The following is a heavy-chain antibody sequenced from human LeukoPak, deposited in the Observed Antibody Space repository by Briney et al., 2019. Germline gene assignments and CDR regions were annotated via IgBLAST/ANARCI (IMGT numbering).Heavy chain of an antibody. Sequence: SETLSLTCSASGDSTDSVSYYWGWIRQPPGKGPEWIASIDYSGRTFYNPSLMSRVTISVDTSNNEFSLNLTSVTAADTAVYYCATEFYDFLSGESWFDPWGQGALVTVS. CDR1: GDSTDSVSYY. CDR3: ATEFYDFLSGESWFDP. CDR2: IDYSGRT. D-gene: IGHD3-9*01. J-gene: IGHJ5*02. V-gene: IGHV4-39*07.